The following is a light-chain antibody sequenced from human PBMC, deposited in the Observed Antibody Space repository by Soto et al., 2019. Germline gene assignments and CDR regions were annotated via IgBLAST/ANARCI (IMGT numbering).Light chain of an antibody. Sequence: EVVLTQSPATLSLSPGDRATLSCRASQSVSSNLAWYQQKPGQSPRLLIYGASTRATGVPPRFSGSRSGTEFTLTISAVQSEDFAVYYCPQYYNWPPYTFGQGTKLDFK. J-gene: IGKJ2*01. CDR3: PQYYNWPPYT. V-gene: IGKV3-15*01. CDR1: QSVSSN. CDR2: GAS.